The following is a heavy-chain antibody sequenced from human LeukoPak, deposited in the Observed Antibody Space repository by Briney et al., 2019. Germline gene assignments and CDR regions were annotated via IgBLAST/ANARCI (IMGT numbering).Heavy chain of an antibody. CDR1: GGSISSSSYY. CDR3: ARPKAYYYDSSGPGWFDP. J-gene: IGHJ5*02. Sequence: SETLSLTCTVSGGSISSSSYYWGWIRQPPGKGLEWIGSIYYSGSTYYNPSLKSRVTISFDTSKNQFSLKLSSVTAADTAVYYCARPKAYYYDSSGPGWFDPWGQGTLVTVSS. V-gene: IGHV4-39*01. D-gene: IGHD3-22*01. CDR2: IYYSGST.